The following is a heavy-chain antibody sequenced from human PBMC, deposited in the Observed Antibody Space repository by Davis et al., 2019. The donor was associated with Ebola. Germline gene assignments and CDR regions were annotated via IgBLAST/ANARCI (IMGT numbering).Heavy chain of an antibody. V-gene: IGHV3-9*01. CDR2: ISWNSGSI. Sequence: SLKISCAASGFTFDDYAMHWVRQAPGKGLEWVSGISWNSGSIGYADSVKGRFTISRDNAKNSLYLQMNSLRAEDTAVYYCARARIAVAGQKGYYYYYYGMDVWDQGTTVTVSS. CDR1: GFTFDDYA. CDR3: ARARIAVAGQKGYYYYYYGMDV. D-gene: IGHD6-19*01. J-gene: IGHJ6*02.